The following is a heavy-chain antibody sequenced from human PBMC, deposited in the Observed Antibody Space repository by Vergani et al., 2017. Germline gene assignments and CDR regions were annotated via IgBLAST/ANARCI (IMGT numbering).Heavy chain of an antibody. J-gene: IGHJ4*02. Sequence: EVQLVESGGGLVQPGGSLRLSCAASGFTVSSNYMSWVRQAPGKGLEWVSVIYSGGSTYYADSVKGRFTISRDNSKNTLYLHMNSLRAEDTAVYYCARGDYGGKGGSDYWGQGTLVTVSS. CDR3: ARGDYGGKGGSDY. V-gene: IGHV3-66*01. CDR2: IYSGGST. CDR1: GFTVSSNY. D-gene: IGHD4-17*01.